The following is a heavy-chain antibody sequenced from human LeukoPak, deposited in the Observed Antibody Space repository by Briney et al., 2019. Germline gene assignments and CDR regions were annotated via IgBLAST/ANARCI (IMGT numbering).Heavy chain of an antibody. J-gene: IGHJ2*01. CDR3: ARRRQQLVRVGYFDL. D-gene: IGHD6-13*01. Sequence: SETLSLTCTVSGGSISSYYWSWIRQPLGKGLEWIGYIYYSGSTNYNPSLKSRVTISVDTSKNQFSPKLSSVTAADTAVYYCARRRQQLVRVGYFDLWGRGTLVTVSS. CDR1: GGSISSYY. V-gene: IGHV4-59*08. CDR2: IYYSGST.